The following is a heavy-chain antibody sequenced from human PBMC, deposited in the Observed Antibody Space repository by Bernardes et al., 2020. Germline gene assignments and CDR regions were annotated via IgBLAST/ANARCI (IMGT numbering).Heavy chain of an antibody. J-gene: IGHJ6*04. D-gene: IGHD3-9*01. CDR1: GFTFSSYA. V-gene: IGHV3-23*01. CDR2: ISGSGGST. Sequence: GRSLRLSCAASGFTFSSYAMSWVRQAPGKGLEWVSAISGSGGSTYYADSVKGWFTISGDNYKNTQYLQMNSLRAEDTAVYYCAQVVQRDWCDILTGGGYYYGMDVWGKGTTVTVSS. CDR3: AQVVQRDWCDILTGGGYYYGMDV.